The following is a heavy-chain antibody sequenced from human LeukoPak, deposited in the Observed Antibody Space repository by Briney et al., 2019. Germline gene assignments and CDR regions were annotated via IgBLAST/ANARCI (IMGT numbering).Heavy chain of an antibody. CDR2: IIPILGIA. CDR1: GGTFSSYA. J-gene: IGHJ4*02. V-gene: IGHV1-69*04. Sequence: ASVKVSCKASGGTFSSYAISWVRQAPGQGLEWMGRIIPILGIANYAQKFQGRVTITADKSTSTAYMELSSLRSEDTAMYNCARDGDGGNSDHWGQGTLVTVSS. D-gene: IGHD4-23*01. CDR3: ARDGDGGNSDH.